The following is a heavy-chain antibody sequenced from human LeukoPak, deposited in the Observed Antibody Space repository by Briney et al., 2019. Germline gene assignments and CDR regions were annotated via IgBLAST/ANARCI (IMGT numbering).Heavy chain of an antibody. CDR2: IYPGDSDT. CDR3: ARTATDAYGSARSYHFDY. J-gene: IGHJ4*02. V-gene: IGHV5-51*01. CDR1: GYSLTSYW. Sequence: LGESLKISCKGSGYSLTSYWIGWVRQMPGKGLEWMGIIYPGDSDTRYSPSFQGQVTISADKSISTAYLQWSSLKASDTAMYYCARTATDAYGSARSYHFDYWAQGTLVTVSS. D-gene: IGHD3-10*01.